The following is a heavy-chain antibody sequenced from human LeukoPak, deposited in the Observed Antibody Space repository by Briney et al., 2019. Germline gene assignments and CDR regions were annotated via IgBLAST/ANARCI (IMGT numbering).Heavy chain of an antibody. CDR1: GFTLSSYS. CDR2: ISSSGTTM. V-gene: IGHV3-48*04. Sequence: GGSLRLSCAASGFTLSSYSMNWVRQAPGKGLEWVSYISSSGTTMLYPDSVKGRFTISRDNAQNSLYLQLNSLRAGDTAVYYCARALRDAFDIWGQGTMVTVSS. J-gene: IGHJ3*02. CDR3: ARALRDAFDI.